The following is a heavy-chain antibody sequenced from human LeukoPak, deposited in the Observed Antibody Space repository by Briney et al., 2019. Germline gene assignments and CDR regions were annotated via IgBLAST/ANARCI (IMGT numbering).Heavy chain of an antibody. D-gene: IGHD6-13*01. CDR2: IKQDGSEK. CDR1: GFTFSSYW. J-gene: IGHJ4*02. Sequence: AGGSLRLSCGGSGFTFSSYWMSWVRQAPGKGLEWVANIKQDGSEKFYADSVKGRFSISRDNAKNSLYLQMNSLRAEDTAVYYCAKDLSSSWPYWGQGTLVTVSS. V-gene: IGHV3-7*03. CDR3: AKDLSSSWPY.